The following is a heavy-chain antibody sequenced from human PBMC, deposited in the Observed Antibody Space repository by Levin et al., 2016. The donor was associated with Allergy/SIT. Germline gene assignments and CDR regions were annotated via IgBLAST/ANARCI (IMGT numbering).Heavy chain of an antibody. CDR2: IWHDGSSQ. D-gene: IGHD6-19*01. Sequence: WIRQPPGKGLEWVSIIWHDGSSQFYLDSVRGRFTVSRDNSRNKLYLQMNSLSAEDSARYFCVRDSDKGEAGYYFDAWGQGTLVTVSS. J-gene: IGHJ4*02. V-gene: IGHV3-33*01. CDR3: VRDSDKGEAGYYFDA.